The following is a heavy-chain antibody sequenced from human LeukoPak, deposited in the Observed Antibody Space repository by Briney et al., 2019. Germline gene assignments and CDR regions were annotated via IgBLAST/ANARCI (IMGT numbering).Heavy chain of an antibody. Sequence: GGSLRLSCAASGFTFSSYEMNWVRQAPGKGLEWVSSISSSSSYIYYADSVKGRFTISRDNAKNSLYLQMNSLRAEDTAVYYCARDEDYYDSSGPWYWGQGTLVTVSS. CDR3: ARDEDYYDSSGPWY. CDR1: GFTFSSYE. J-gene: IGHJ4*02. V-gene: IGHV3-21*01. CDR2: ISSSSSYI. D-gene: IGHD3-22*01.